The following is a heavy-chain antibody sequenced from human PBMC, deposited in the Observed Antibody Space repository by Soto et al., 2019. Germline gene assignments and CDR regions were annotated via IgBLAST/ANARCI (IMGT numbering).Heavy chain of an antibody. J-gene: IGHJ4*02. Sequence: EVQLVESGGGLVQPGESLRLSCAVSGFTFSNYSINWVRQAPGKGLEWLSYISNNSSVKYYADSVKGRFTISRDNAKNSLYLQMNCLRDDDTAVYYCARDRDAYCSKGVCSGPYFDYWGRGTLVTVSS. CDR1: GFTFSNYS. CDR2: ISNNSSVK. D-gene: IGHD2-8*01. CDR3: ARDRDAYCSKGVCSGPYFDY. V-gene: IGHV3-48*02.